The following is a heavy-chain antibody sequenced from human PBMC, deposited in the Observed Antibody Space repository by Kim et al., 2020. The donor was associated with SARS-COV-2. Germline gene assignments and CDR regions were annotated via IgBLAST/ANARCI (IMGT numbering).Heavy chain of an antibody. Sequence: ASVKVSCKASGFTFTSYGISWVRQAPGQGLEWMTWINNDNGNSNYVQSYRGRVSVTRDTSTSTAYMELMSLRSDDTGVYYCTRDFRSACRGTSCHYFDFWGQGTLVNVPS. J-gene: IGHJ4*02. D-gene: IGHD2-2*01. CDR3: TRDFRSACRGTSCHYFDF. CDR2: INNDNGNS. CDR1: GFTFTSYG. V-gene: IGHV1-18*01.